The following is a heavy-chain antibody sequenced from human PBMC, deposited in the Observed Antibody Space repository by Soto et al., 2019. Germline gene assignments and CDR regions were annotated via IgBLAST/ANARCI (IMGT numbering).Heavy chain of an antibody. CDR2: ISSSGSTI. J-gene: IGHJ3*02. CDR3: ARDPSYYDSSGYYQQDAFDI. Sequence: GGSLRLSCAASGFTFSSYEMNWVRQAPEEGLEWVSYISSSGSTIYYADSVKGRFTISRDNAKNSLYLQMNSLRAEDTAVYYCARDPSYYDSSGYYQQDAFDIWGQGTMVIVSS. CDR1: GFTFSSYE. V-gene: IGHV3-48*03. D-gene: IGHD3-22*01.